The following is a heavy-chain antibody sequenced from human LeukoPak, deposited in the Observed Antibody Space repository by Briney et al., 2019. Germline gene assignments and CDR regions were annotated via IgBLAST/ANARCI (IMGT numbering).Heavy chain of an antibody. J-gene: IGHJ4*02. CDR3: ARQVRAFQPLYFDY. CDR2: ISAYNGNT. V-gene: IGHV1-18*01. D-gene: IGHD1-26*01. CDR1: GYTFTSYG. Sequence: GASVKVSCKASGYTFTSYGISWVRQAPGQGLEWMGWISAYNGNTNYAQKLQGRVTMTTDTSTSTAYMELRSLRSDDTAVYYCARQVRAFQPLYFDYWGQGTLVTVSS.